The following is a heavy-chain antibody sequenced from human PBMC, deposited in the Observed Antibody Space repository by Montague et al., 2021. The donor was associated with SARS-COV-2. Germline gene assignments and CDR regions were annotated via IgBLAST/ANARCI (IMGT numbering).Heavy chain of an antibody. CDR3: ARIGWLRGAFDI. V-gene: IGHV4-39*01. J-gene: IGHJ3*02. CDR2: IYYSGST. CDR1: GGSISSSSYY. Sequence: SQTLSLTCTVSGGSISSSSYYWGWIRQPPGKGLEWIGSIYYSGSTYYNPSLKSRVTISVDTSKNQFSLKLSSVTAADTAVYYCARIGWLRGAFDIWGRGTMVTVSS. D-gene: IGHD5-12*01.